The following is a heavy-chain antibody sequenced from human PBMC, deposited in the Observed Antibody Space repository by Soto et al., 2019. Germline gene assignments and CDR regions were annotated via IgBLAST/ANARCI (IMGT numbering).Heavy chain of an antibody. V-gene: IGHV3-21*01. J-gene: IGHJ4*02. CDR3: ARDFYYYDSSGYYPFDY. Sequence: AGGSLRLSCAASGFTFSSYSMNWVRQAPGKGLEWVSSISSSSSYIYYADSVKGRFTISRDNAKNSLYLQMNSLRAEDTAVYYCARDFYYYDSSGYYPFDYWGQGTLVTVSS. CDR2: ISSSSSYI. CDR1: GFTFSSYS. D-gene: IGHD3-22*01.